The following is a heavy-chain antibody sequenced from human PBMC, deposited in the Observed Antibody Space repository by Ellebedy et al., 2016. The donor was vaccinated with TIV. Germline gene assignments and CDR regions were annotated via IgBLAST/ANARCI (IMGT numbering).Heavy chain of an antibody. J-gene: IGHJ3*01. D-gene: IGHD4-17*01. CDR1: GYTFIDYY. V-gene: IGHV1-2*02. Sequence: ASVKVSCXASGYTFIDYYVHWVRQAPGQGLEWMGWINPNTGDTHYAQNFQGRVTMTRDTSTSTAYMDLSRLRSDDTAVYYCAARAPTVTLTGDAFDLWGQGTKVTVSS. CDR3: AARAPTVTLTGDAFDL. CDR2: INPNTGDT.